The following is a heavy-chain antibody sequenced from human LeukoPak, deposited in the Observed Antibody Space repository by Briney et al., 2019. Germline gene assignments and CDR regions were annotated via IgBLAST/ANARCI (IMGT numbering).Heavy chain of an antibody. CDR1: GFTFSNYW. CDR2: INSDGSST. Sequence: SGGSLRLSCAASGFTFSNYWMHWVRQAPGKGLVWVSRINSDGSSTSYADSVKGRFTISRDNAKNTLYLQMNSLRAEDTAVYYCARGDYYDSIDYWGQGTLVTVSS. J-gene: IGHJ4*02. CDR3: ARGDYYDSIDY. V-gene: IGHV3-74*01. D-gene: IGHD3-22*01.